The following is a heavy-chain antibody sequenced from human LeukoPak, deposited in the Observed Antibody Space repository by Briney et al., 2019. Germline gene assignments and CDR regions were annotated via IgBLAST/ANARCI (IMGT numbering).Heavy chain of an antibody. Sequence: SETLSLTRTVSGGSISSYYWSWIRQPPGKGLEWIGYIYSSGSTNYNPSLKSRVTISVDTSKNQFSLRLSSVTAADTAVYYCARVFRGYSYGPFDYWGQGTLVTVSS. CDR3: ARVFRGYSYGPFDY. J-gene: IGHJ4*02. D-gene: IGHD5-18*01. CDR1: GGSISSYY. CDR2: IYSSGST. V-gene: IGHV4-59*01.